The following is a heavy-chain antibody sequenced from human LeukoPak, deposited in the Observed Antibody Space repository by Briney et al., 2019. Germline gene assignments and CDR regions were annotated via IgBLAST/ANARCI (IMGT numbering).Heavy chain of an antibody. CDR1: GFTFSSYW. V-gene: IGHV3-74*01. J-gene: IGHJ3*02. Sequence: GGSLRLSCAASGFTFSSYWMHWARQVPGKGLVWVSRINSDGSSTNYADSVKGRFTISRDNAKNTLYLRMNSLRAEDTAVYYCARMTGTTKDAFDIWGQGTMVTVSS. D-gene: IGHD1-1*01. CDR2: INSDGSST. CDR3: ARMTGTTKDAFDI.